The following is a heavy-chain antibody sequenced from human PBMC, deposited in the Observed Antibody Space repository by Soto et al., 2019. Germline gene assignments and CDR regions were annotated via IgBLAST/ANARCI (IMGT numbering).Heavy chain of an antibody. J-gene: IGHJ4*02. CDR2: INHSGST. D-gene: IGHD6-19*01. CDR3: AIITDSSGWTSFDY. Sequence: QVQLQQWGAGLLKPSETLSLTCAVYGGSFSGYYWSWIRQPPGKGREWIGEINHSGSTNYNPSLKSRVTISVDTSKNQFSLNLSSVTAADTAVYYCAIITDSSGWTSFDYWGQGTLVTVSS. V-gene: IGHV4-34*01. CDR1: GGSFSGYY.